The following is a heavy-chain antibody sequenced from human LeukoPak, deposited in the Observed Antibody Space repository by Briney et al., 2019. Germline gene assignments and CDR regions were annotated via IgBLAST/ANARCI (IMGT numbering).Heavy chain of an antibody. D-gene: IGHD2-15*01. J-gene: IGHJ6*02. V-gene: IGHV3-30-3*01. CDR2: ISYDGSNK. CDR3: ARYCSGGSCYLYGLLYYYGMDV. CDR1: GFTFSSYA. Sequence: GGSLRLSCAASGFTFSSYAMHWVRQAPGKGLEWVAVISYDGSNKYYADSVKGRFTISRDNAKNSLYLQMNSLRAEDTAVYYCARYCSGGSCYLYGLLYYYGMDVWGQGTTVTVSS.